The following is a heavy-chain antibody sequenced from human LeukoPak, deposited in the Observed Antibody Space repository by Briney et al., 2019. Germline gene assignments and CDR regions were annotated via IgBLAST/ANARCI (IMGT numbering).Heavy chain of an antibody. Sequence: GASVKVSCKASGYTFTSYGISWVRQAPGQGLEWMGWINPNSGGTNYAQKFQGRVTMTRDTSISTAYMELSRLRSDDTAVYYCARAPYSSRRKVRAEYFQHWGQGTLFTVSS. D-gene: IGHD6-13*01. V-gene: IGHV1-2*02. J-gene: IGHJ1*01. CDR2: INPNSGGT. CDR3: ARAPYSSRRKVRAEYFQH. CDR1: GYTFTSYG.